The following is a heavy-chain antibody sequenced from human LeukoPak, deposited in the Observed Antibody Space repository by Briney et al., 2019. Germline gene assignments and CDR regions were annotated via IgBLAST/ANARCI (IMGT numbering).Heavy chain of an antibody. Sequence: PGGSLRLSCAASGFTFSSYAMHWVRQAPGKGLEWVAVISYDGSNKYYADSVKGRFTISRDNSKNTLYLQMNSLRAEDTAVYYCASDRYSSGLKGFDPWVQGTLV. CDR2: ISYDGSNK. J-gene: IGHJ5*02. D-gene: IGHD6-19*01. CDR3: ASDRYSSGLKGFDP. V-gene: IGHV3-30-3*01. CDR1: GFTFSSYA.